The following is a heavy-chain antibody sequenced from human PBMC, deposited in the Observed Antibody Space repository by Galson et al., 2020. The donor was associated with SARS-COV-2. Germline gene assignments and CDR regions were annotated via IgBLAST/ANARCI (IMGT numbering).Heavy chain of an antibody. CDR1: GFTFSSYG. CDR3: ANALLYGIDY. Sequence: GGSLRLSCAASGFTFSSYGMHWXRQAPGKGLEWVAFIRYDGSNKYYADSVKGRFTISRDNSKNTLYLQMNSLRAEDTAVYYCANALLYGIDYWGQGTLVTVSS. J-gene: IGHJ4*02. V-gene: IGHV3-30*02. D-gene: IGHD3-10*01. CDR2: IRYDGSNK.